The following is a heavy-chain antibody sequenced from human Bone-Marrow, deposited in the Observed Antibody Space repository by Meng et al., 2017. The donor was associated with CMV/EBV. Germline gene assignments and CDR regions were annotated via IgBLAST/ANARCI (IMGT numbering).Heavy chain of an antibody. CDR1: GYTFTGYY. CDR2: INPNSGGT. CDR3: ARDIGVVPAAHFSYNYYYGMDV. V-gene: IGHV1-2*02. Sequence: ASVKVSCKASGYTFTGYYMHWVRQAPGQGLEWMGWINPNSGGTNYAQKLQGRVTMTTDTSTSTAYMELRSLRSDDTAVYYCARDIGVVPAAHFSYNYYYGMDVWGQGTTVTVYS. D-gene: IGHD2-2*01. J-gene: IGHJ6*01.